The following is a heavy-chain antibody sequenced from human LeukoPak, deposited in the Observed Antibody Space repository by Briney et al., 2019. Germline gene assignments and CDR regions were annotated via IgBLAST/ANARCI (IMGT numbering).Heavy chain of an antibody. CDR3: AREPVVVPVAFKVDGMDV. CDR2: INPSGGST. CDR1: GYTFTSHY. Sequence: ASVKVSCKATGYTFTSHYMHWVRQAPGQGLEWMGIINPSGGSTSYAQKFQGRVTMTRDTSTSTVYMELSSLRSEDTAVYYRAREPVVVPVAFKVDGMDVWGQGTTVTVSS. J-gene: IGHJ6*02. D-gene: IGHD2-2*01. V-gene: IGHV1-46*01.